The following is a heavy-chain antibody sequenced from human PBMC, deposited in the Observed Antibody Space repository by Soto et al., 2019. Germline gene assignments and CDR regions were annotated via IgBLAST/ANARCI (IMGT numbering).Heavy chain of an antibody. CDR2: IIPIFGTA. CDR3: ARGGTMTSLSTLDV. J-gene: IGHJ6*02. V-gene: IGHV1-69*13. CDR1: GGTFSSYA. Sequence: GASVKVSCKASGGTFSSYAISWVRQAPGQGLEWMGGIIPIFGTANYAQKFQGRVTITADESTSTAYMELSSLRSEDTAVYYCARGGTMTSLSTLDVWGQGTTVTVSS. D-gene: IGHD3-22*01.